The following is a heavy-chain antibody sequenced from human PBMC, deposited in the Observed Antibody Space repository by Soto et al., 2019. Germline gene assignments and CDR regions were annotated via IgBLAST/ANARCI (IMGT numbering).Heavy chain of an antibody. CDR1: GYSFTSYW. CDR3: ARNYYGSGSTGGPYFDY. V-gene: IGHV5-51*01. CDR2: IYPGDSDT. Sequence: PGESLKISCKGSGYSFTSYWIGWVRQMPGKGLEWMGIIYPGDSDTRYSPSFQGQVTISADKSISTAYLQWSSLKASDTAMYYCARNYYGSGSTGGPYFDYWGQGTLVTVSS. J-gene: IGHJ4*02. D-gene: IGHD3-10*01.